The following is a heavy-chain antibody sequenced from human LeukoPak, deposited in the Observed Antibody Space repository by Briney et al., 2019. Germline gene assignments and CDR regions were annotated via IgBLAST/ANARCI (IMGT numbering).Heavy chain of an antibody. D-gene: IGHD1-14*01. CDR1: GYTFTSYG. CDR2: ISAYNGNT. V-gene: IGHV1-18*01. Sequence: ASVKVSCKASGYTFTSYGISWVRQAPGQGLEWMGWISAYNGNTNYAQKLQGRVTMTTDTSTSTAYMELRSLRSDDPAVYYCARDSGERGTPYWYFDLWGRGTLVTVSS. CDR3: ARDSGERGTPYWYFDL. J-gene: IGHJ2*01.